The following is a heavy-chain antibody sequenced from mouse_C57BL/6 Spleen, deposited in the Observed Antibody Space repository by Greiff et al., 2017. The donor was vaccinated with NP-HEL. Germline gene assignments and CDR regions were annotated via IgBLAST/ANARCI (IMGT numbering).Heavy chain of an antibody. D-gene: IGHD1-1*01. V-gene: IGHV5-6*01. Sequence: EVMLVESGGDLVKPGGSLKLSCAASGFTFSSYGMSWVRQTPDKRLEWVATISSGGSYTYYPDSVKGRFTISRDNAKNTLYLQMSSLKSEDTAMYYCARNPVITTVVANWYFDVWGTGTTVTVSS. CDR1: GFTFSSYG. CDR2: ISSGGSYT. J-gene: IGHJ1*03. CDR3: ARNPVITTVVANWYFDV.